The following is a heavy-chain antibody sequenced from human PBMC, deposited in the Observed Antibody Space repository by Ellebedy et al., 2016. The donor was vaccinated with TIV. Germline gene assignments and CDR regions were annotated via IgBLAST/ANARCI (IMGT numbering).Heavy chain of an antibody. V-gene: IGHV4-61*08. Sequence: SETLSLXCTVSGGSISSGGYYWSWIRQHPGKGLEWIGYIYYSGSTNYNPSLKSRVTISVDTSKNQFSLKLSSVTAADTAVYYCARSTFGGPWGQGTLVTVSS. CDR1: GGSISSGGYY. J-gene: IGHJ4*02. CDR2: IYYSGST. D-gene: IGHD3-16*01. CDR3: ARSTFGGP.